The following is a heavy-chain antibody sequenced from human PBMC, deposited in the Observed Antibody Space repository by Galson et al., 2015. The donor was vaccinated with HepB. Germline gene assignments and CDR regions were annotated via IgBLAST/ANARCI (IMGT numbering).Heavy chain of an antibody. J-gene: IGHJ5*02. CDR1: GFTFSDYY. CDR3: ARDLVMGAGQFDP. Sequence: SLRLSCAASGFTFSDYYMSWVRQAPGKGLEWISYITSSGGTMHYADSVKGRFTISRDNAKNSVFLQMNSLRADDTAVYFCARDLVMGAGQFDPWGQGTLVTVSS. D-gene: IGHD2-15*01. V-gene: IGHV3-11*01. CDR2: ITSSGGTM.